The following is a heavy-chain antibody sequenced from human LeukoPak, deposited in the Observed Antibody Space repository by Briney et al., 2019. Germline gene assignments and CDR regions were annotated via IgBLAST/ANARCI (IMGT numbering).Heavy chain of an antibody. CDR2: IQQDGSEK. CDR1: GFTFSDYW. V-gene: IGHV3-7*04. CDR3: ARDRGFSYGIDF. J-gene: IGHJ4*02. Sequence: PGESLRLSCAASGFTFSDYWVSWVRQAPGKGLEWVANIQQDGSEKYYVDSVKGRFTISRDNAKKSLFLQVSSLRGEDTAVYYCARDRGFSYGIDFWGQGTLVTVSS. D-gene: IGHD5-18*01.